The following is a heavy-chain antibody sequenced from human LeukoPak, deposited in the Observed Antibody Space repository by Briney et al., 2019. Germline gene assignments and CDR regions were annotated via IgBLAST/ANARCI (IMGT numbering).Heavy chain of an antibody. D-gene: IGHD2-15*01. V-gene: IGHV3-48*01. J-gene: IGHJ6*02. Sequence: RAGGSLRLSCAASGFTFSSYSMNWVRQAPGKGLEWVSYISSSSSTTQYADSVKGRFTITRDNSRNTVYLQMNALRAEDTAVYYCASGWGMAVGGQGTTVTVSS. CDR2: ISSSSSTT. CDR3: ASGWGMAV. CDR1: GFTFSSYS.